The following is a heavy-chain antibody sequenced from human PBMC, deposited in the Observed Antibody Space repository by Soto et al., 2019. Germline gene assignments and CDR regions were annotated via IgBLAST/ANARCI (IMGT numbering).Heavy chain of an antibody. D-gene: IGHD6-13*01. J-gene: IGHJ1*01. CDR1: GGSFSGYY. CDR3: ARGPYSSRWYISGLSRAEYFQH. CDR2: INHSGST. V-gene: IGHV4-34*01. Sequence: QVQLQQWGAGLLKPSETLSLTCAVYGGSFSGYYWSWIRQPPGKGLEWIGEINHSGSTNYNPSLKSRVTISVDTSKNQFSLKLSSVTAADTAVYYCARGPYSSRWYISGLSRAEYFQHWGQGTLVTVSS.